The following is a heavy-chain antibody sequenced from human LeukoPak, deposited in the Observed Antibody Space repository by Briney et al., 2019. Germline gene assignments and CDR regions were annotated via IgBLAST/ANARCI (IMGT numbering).Heavy chain of an antibody. CDR1: GFTFSSNG. Sequence: GGSLRLSCAASGFTFSSNGMHWVRQAPGKGLEWVTFIRNDGTTKNYADSVKGRFTISRDNSKNTLYLQMNTLRPEDTAVYYCVKDTDYYGYWGQGILVTVSS. CDR3: VKDTDYYGY. J-gene: IGHJ4*02. CDR2: IRNDGTTK. V-gene: IGHV3-30*02.